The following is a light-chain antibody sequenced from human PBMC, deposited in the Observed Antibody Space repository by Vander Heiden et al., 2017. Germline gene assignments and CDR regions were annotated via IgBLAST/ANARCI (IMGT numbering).Light chain of an antibody. Sequence: DIVVTQSPLSLPVTPGEPASISCRSSQSLLHSNGYNYLDWYLQKPGQSPQLLIYLGSNRASGVPDRFSGSGSGTDFTLKISSVEAEDVGVYYCMQDLQTPYTFGQGTKLEIK. V-gene: IGKV2-28*01. CDR3: MQDLQTPYT. CDR2: LGS. CDR1: QSLLHSNGYNY. J-gene: IGKJ2*01.